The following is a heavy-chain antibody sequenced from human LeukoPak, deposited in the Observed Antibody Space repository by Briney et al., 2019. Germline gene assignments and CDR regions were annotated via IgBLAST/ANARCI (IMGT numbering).Heavy chain of an antibody. Sequence: GGSLRLSCAASGFTFSSYSMNWVRQAPGKGLEWVSSISSSSSYIYYADSVKGRFTISRDNAKNSLYLQMNSLRAEDTAVYYCARGGYSSTLYGRYQHWGQGTLVTVSP. CDR2: ISSSSSYI. J-gene: IGHJ1*01. V-gene: IGHV3-21*01. CDR1: GFTFSSYS. CDR3: ARGGYSSTLYGRYQH. D-gene: IGHD6-13*01.